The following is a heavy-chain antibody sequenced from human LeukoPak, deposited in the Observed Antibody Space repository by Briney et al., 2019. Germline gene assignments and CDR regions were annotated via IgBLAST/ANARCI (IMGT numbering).Heavy chain of an antibody. Sequence: GASVTVSCKASGYTFTGNYMHWVRQAPGQGLEWMGWINPRIGGTNYAQKFQGRVTMTRDTSISTAYMELSSLRFDDTALYYCARGSGTSWFDYWGQGTLVTVSS. D-gene: IGHD2-2*01. J-gene: IGHJ4*02. V-gene: IGHV1-2*02. CDR2: INPRIGGT. CDR1: GYTFTGNY. CDR3: ARGSGTSWFDY.